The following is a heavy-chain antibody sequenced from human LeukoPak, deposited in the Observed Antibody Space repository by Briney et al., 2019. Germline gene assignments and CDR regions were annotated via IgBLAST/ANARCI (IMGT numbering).Heavy chain of an antibody. CDR1: GGTFSSYA. J-gene: IGHJ5*02. Sequence: ASVKVSCXASGGTFSSYAISWVRQAPGQGLEWMGGIIPIFGTANYAQKFQGRVTITADESTSTAYMELSSLRSEDTAVYYCARDGWRRDGYNSGDWFDPWGQGTLVTVSS. CDR3: ARDGWRRDGYNSGDWFDP. V-gene: IGHV1-69*01. CDR2: IIPIFGTA. D-gene: IGHD5-24*01.